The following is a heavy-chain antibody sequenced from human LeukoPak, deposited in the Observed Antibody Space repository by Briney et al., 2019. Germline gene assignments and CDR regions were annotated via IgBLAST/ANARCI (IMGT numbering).Heavy chain of an antibody. CDR3: ARTYGSGSFVWDGMDV. J-gene: IGHJ6*04. CDR1: GSSISSGGYY. CDR2: IYYSGST. V-gene: IGHV4-31*03. D-gene: IGHD3-10*01. Sequence: SETLSLTCTVSGSSISSGGYYWGWLRQHPGKGLEWIGYIYYSGSTYYNPSLKSRVTISVDTSKNQFSLKLSSVTAADTAVYYCARTYGSGSFVWDGMDVWGKGTTVTVSS.